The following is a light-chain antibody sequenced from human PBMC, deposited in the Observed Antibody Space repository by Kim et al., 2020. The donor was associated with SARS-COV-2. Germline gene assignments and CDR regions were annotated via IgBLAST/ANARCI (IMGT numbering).Light chain of an antibody. V-gene: IGLV2-14*03. CDR2: GVT. CDR3: SSYTTSTTLA. J-gene: IGLJ2*01. CDR1: SSDVGGFNY. Sequence: GQSITISCTGTSSDVGGFNYVSWYQQHPGKAPKLIIYGVTNRPSGVSDRFSGSKSGDTASLTISGLLADDEADYYCSSYTTSTTLAFGGGTQLTVL.